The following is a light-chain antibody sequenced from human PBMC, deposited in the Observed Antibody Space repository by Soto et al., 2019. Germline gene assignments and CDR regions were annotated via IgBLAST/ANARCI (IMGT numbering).Light chain of an antibody. V-gene: IGKV3-20*01. Sequence: EILLTQSPGTLSLSPGERATLSCRASQSVTTDYLAWYQQKPGQAPRLLIYGASSRVTGIPARFSGSGSGTDFTLAISRLEPEDFAVYYCQHYGSSPPNIFGQGTKLEIK. CDR2: GAS. J-gene: IGKJ2*01. CDR3: QHYGSSPPNI. CDR1: QSVTTDY.